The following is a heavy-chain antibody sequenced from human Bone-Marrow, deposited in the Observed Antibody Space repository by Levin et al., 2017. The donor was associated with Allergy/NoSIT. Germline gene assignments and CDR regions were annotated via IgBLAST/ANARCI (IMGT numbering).Heavy chain of an antibody. V-gene: IGHV3-33*01. CDR3: ARGYSSGDPSPDY. Sequence: PGGSLRLSCAASGFTFSSYGMHWVRQAPGKGLEWVAVIWYDGSNKYYADSVKGRFTISRDNSKNTLYLQMNSLRAEDTAVYYCARGYSSGDPSPDYWGQGTLVTVSS. CDR2: IWYDGSNK. J-gene: IGHJ4*02. D-gene: IGHD2-15*01. CDR1: GFTFSSYG.